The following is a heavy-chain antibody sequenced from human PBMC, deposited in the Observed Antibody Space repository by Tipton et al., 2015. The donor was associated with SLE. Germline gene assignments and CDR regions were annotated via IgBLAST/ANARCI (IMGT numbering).Heavy chain of an antibody. D-gene: IGHD3-22*01. V-gene: IGHV4-39*07. CDR3: ARAVGDTSGYLDY. CDR1: GGSIRSSTYY. CDR2: LDYSGST. J-gene: IGHJ4*02. Sequence: LRLSCTVSGGSIRSSTYYWGWIRQPPGKGLEWIGRLDYSGSTYYNPSLKSRINISVDTSKNQFSLKLSSVTAADTAVYYCARAVGDTSGYLDYWGLGTLVTVSS.